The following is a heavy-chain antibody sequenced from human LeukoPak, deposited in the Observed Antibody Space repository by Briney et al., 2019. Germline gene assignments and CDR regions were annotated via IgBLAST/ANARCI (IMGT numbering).Heavy chain of an antibody. CDR3: ARELVYAILTAYYN. D-gene: IGHD3-9*01. J-gene: IGHJ4*02. CDR1: GFTFSSYS. V-gene: IGHV3-21*01. CDR2: ISSSSSYI. Sequence: GGCLRLSCAASGFTFSSYSMNCVRQPPGKGREGVSAISSSSSYIYYADPVKGRFTISRDHAKNSLYLGMKRLRAEDTAVYYCARELVYAILTAYYNWGQGTLVTVSS.